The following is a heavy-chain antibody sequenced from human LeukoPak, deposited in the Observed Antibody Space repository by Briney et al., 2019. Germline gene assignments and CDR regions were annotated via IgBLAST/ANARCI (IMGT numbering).Heavy chain of an antibody. V-gene: IGHV3-21*01. D-gene: IGHD3-10*02. CDR1: GFTFSSYA. CDR3: AELGITMIGGV. J-gene: IGHJ6*04. Sequence: GGSLRLSCAASGFTFSSYAMNWVRQAPGKGLEWVSSISSSSRYIYYADSVKGRFTISRDNAKNSLYLQMNSLRAEDTAVYYCAELGITMIGGVWGKGTTVTISS. CDR2: ISSSSRYI.